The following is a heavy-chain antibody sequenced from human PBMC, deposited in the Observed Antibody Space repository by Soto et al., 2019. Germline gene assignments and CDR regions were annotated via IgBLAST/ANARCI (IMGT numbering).Heavy chain of an antibody. CDR1: GGSIGSYY. Sequence: PSETLSLTCTVSGGSIGSYYWSWIRQPPGKGLEWIGYIYYSGSTNYNPSLKSRVTISVDTSKNQFSLKLTSVTAADTAVYYCARGGRYTGYNGYSNWFDNWGHGTLVTV. V-gene: IGHV4-59*01. CDR2: IYYSGST. D-gene: IGHD5-12*01. J-gene: IGHJ5*01. CDR3: ARGGRYTGYNGYSNWFDN.